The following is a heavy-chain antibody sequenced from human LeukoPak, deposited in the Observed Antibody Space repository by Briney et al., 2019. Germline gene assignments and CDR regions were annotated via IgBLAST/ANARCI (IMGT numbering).Heavy chain of an antibody. CDR1: GFIFSKYG. J-gene: IGHJ4*02. Sequence: GGSLRLSCVASGFIFSKYGMHWVRQAPGRGLEWVAFIQYDESNKYYADSIKGRFTLSRDNAKNSLYLQMNSLRVEDTAVYYCARDSGDFWSGPYWGQGTLVTVSS. CDR3: ARDSGDFWSGPY. CDR2: IQYDESNK. V-gene: IGHV3-30*02. D-gene: IGHD3-3*01.